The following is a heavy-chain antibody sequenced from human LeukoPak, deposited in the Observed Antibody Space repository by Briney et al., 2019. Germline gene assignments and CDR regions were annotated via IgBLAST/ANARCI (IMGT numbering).Heavy chain of an antibody. D-gene: IGHD1-26*01. CDR1: GASVGSAGYY. CDR3: ARTQSQSGSYRYYSGY. Sequence: PSETLSLTCTVSGASVGSAGYYWSWIRQPPGGGLEWIGYIYYISNTNYNPSLKSRVTMSVDPSKNQFSLKLNSVTAADTAVYYCARTQSQSGSYRYYSGYWGQGTLVTVSS. J-gene: IGHJ4*02. V-gene: IGHV4-61*08. CDR2: IYYISNT.